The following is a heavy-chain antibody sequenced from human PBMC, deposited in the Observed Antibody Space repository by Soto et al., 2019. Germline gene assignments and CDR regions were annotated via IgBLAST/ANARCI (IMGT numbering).Heavy chain of an antibody. J-gene: IGHJ6*02. CDR1: GFTFSSDF. D-gene: IGHD6-13*01. CDR3: ARDLRSSHHYYYGMDV. Sequence: GGSMRLSCAASGFTFSSDFMHWVRQAPGKGLEWVAVIWYDGSNKYYADSVKGRFTISRDNSKNTLYLQMNSLRAEDTAVYYCARDLRSSHHYYYGMDVWGQGTTVTVSS. V-gene: IGHV3-33*01. CDR2: IWYDGSNK.